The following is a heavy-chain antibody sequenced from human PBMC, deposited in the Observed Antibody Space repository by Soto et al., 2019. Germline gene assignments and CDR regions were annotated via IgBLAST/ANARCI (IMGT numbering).Heavy chain of an antibody. Sequence: GGSLRLSCGASGFDFSDHAMHWVRQGPGKGLEWVAVTSYDGSNYYYAESVQGRFAISRDNSKNMLYLEMRGLRPEDTAVYFCARDTRYSSGCYDHWGQGAQVTVSS. D-gene: IGHD6-19*01. CDR3: ARDTRYSSGCYDH. V-gene: IGHV3-30*09. CDR2: TSYDGSNY. J-gene: IGHJ5*02. CDR1: GFDFSDHA.